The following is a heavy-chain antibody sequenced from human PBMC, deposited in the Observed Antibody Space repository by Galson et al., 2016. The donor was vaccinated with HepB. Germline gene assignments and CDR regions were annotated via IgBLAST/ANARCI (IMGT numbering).Heavy chain of an antibody. CDR2: VIHSGGT. D-gene: IGHD5-12*01. CDR3: ARGRGYLGHLPDY. V-gene: IGHV4-34*01. J-gene: IGHJ4*02. CDR1: GGSFSGFY. Sequence: SETLSLTCAVYGGSFSGFYWTWIRQPPGKGLEWIGEVIHSGGTNYNPSLKSRVTFSLDMSKKEVSLKLMSLTAADTAVYYCARGRGYLGHLPDYWGQGTLVTVSS.